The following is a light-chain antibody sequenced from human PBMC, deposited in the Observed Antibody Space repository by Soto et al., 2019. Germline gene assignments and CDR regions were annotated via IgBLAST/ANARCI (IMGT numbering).Light chain of an antibody. J-gene: IGKJ5*01. CDR3: QQYNNWPPYT. CDR2: AAS. CDR1: QGISNY. V-gene: IGKV1-16*01. Sequence: DIQMTQSPSSLSASVVDRVTITCRASQGISNYLAWYQQKPGKAPKLLIYAASSLQSGVPSRFSGNGSGTEFTLTISNIQSEDFAVYYCQQYNNWPPYTFGQGTRLEI.